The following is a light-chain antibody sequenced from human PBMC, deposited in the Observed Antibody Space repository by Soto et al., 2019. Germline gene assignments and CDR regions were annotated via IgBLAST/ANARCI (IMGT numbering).Light chain of an antibody. Sequence: SVLTQPASVSGSPGQSITISCTGTSSDVGGYNYVSWYQQHPGKAPKLMIYDVSNRPSGVSNRFSGSKSGNTASLTISGLQAEDEADYYCSSYTSSIYVFGTGTKVTVL. V-gene: IGLV2-14*01. CDR3: SSYTSSIYV. CDR2: DVS. CDR1: SSDVGGYNY. J-gene: IGLJ1*01.